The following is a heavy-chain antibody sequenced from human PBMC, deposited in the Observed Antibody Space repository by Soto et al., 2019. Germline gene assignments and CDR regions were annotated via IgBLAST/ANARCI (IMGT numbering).Heavy chain of an antibody. CDR1: GFTFSNYA. J-gene: IGHJ3*02. CDR2: VSGSADYT. Sequence: EVQLLESGGGLVQPGGSLRLSCAASGFTFSNYAMNWLRQAPGKGLEWVSTVSGSADYTYYADSVKGRFTVSRDNSKNTLYLQINSLRAEDTAVYYCAKGTRAGAGFAFDIWGQGTMVTVSS. CDR3: AKGTRAGAGFAFDI. V-gene: IGHV3-23*01. D-gene: IGHD6-19*01.